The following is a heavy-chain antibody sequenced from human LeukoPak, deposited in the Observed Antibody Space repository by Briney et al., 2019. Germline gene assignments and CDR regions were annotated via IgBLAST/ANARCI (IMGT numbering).Heavy chain of an antibody. J-gene: IGHJ4*02. CDR2: IYYSGST. CDR3: ARGARAGYNLEPFDY. Sequence: SETLSLTRTVSGGSISSYYWSWFRQPPGKGLEWIGDIYYSGSTKYNPSLKSRVTISVDTSKNQFSLKLSSVTAADTAVYYCARGARAGYNLEPFDYWGQGTLVTVSS. CDR1: GGSISSYY. V-gene: IGHV4-59*08. D-gene: IGHD5-24*01.